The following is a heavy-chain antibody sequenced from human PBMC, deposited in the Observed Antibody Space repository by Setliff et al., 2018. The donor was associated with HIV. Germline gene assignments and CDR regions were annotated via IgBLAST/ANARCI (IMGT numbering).Heavy chain of an antibody. V-gene: IGHV4-4*07. Sequence: SETLSLTCTVSGGSISSYFWSWIRQPAGKGLEWIGRIYSDGNINYNPSLKSRVTMSVDTSKNQFALQLRSVTVADTAVYFCARLGHPYAFDIWGQGTMVTVSS. CDR1: GGSISSYF. J-gene: IGHJ3*02. CDR2: IYSDGNI. CDR3: ARLGHPYAFDI.